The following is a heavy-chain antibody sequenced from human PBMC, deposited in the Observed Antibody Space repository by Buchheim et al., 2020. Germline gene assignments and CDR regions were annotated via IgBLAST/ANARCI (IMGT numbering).Heavy chain of an antibody. CDR3: ARGLGTGTPIDY. Sequence: EVQLVESGGGLVQPGGSLRLSCAASEFTFSTYWMSWVRQAPGKGLEWVANIKQDGSETYYADSVKGRFTISRDNAKNSLYLQMNSLRAEDTAVYYCARGLGTGTPIDYWGQGTL. CDR2: IKQDGSET. D-gene: IGHD1-1*01. V-gene: IGHV3-7*01. CDR1: EFTFSTYW. J-gene: IGHJ4*02.